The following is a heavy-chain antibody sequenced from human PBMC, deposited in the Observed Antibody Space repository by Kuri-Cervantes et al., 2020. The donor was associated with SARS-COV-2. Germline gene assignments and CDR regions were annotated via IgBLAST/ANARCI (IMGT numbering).Heavy chain of an antibody. Sequence: GGSLRLSCAASGFTFSSYAMSWVRQAPVKGLEWVSAISGSGGSTYYADSVKGRFTISRDNSKNTLYLQMNSLRAEDTAVYYCARLRSSIAARDAFDIWGQGTMVTVSS. V-gene: IGHV3-23*01. CDR2: ISGSGGST. CDR3: ARLRSSIAARDAFDI. D-gene: IGHD6-6*01. CDR1: GFTFSSYA. J-gene: IGHJ3*02.